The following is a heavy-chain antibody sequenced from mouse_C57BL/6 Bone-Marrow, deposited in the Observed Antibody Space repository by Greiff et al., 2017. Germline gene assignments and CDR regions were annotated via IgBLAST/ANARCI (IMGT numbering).Heavy chain of an antibody. CDR1: GYTFTSYW. CDR2: IHPNSGST. D-gene: IGHD2-4*01. Sequence: QVQLKQSGAELVKPGASVKLSCKASGYTFTSYWMHWVKQRPGQGLEWIGMIHPNSGSTNYNEKFKSKATLTVDKSSSTAYMQLSSLTSEDSAVYYCARDSYDYDLRDYWGQGTTLTVSS. V-gene: IGHV1-64*01. CDR3: ARDSYDYDLRDY. J-gene: IGHJ2*01.